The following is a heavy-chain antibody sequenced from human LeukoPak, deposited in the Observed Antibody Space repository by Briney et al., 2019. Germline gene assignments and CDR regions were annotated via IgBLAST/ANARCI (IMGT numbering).Heavy chain of an antibody. CDR1: GYSLTELA. V-gene: IGHV1-24*01. Sequence: ASVTVSCTISGYSLTELAIHWVRQAPGEGLEWMGGSDPEDVKTSFAEKFQGRVTFTEDTSTDTAFMELSRLRSDDTAVYYCATFQAYANSGHLRPYFDYWGQGTLVTVSS. CDR3: ATFQAYANSGHLRPYFDY. D-gene: IGHD3-22*01. J-gene: IGHJ4*02. CDR2: SDPEDVKT.